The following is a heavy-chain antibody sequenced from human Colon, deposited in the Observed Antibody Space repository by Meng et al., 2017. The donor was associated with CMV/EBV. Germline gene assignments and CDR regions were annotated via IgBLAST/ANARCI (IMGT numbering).Heavy chain of an antibody. D-gene: IGHD3-10*01. J-gene: IGHJ4*02. CDR3: AGGTYQAWEVLYF. V-gene: IGHV4-34*01. Sequence: LPQGGSGCLKPWRTLSLTCVVSGGSFSNSYWSWIRQSPGKGLEWIGDIHQSGITNHNPSLKSRVTISIDTSKNQFSLKLSSVTAADTALYYCAGGTYQAWEVLYFWGQGTLVTVPS. CDR1: GGSFSNSY. CDR2: IHQSGIT.